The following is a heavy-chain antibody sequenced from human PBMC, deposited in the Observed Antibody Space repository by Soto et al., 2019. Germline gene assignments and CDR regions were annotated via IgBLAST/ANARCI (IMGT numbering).Heavy chain of an antibody. CDR1: GFTFSNYV. Sequence: EVLLLESGGGLVQPGGSLRLSCAASGFTFSNYVMSWVRQAPGKGLEWVSGISGSGGGTDYADSVKGRFTISRDNSKNTLYLQMNSLRAEDTAVYYCAKVGTYDFWSGYDSAFDIWGQGTMVTVSS. CDR3: AKVGTYDFWSGYDSAFDI. J-gene: IGHJ3*02. CDR2: ISGSGGGT. D-gene: IGHD3-3*01. V-gene: IGHV3-23*01.